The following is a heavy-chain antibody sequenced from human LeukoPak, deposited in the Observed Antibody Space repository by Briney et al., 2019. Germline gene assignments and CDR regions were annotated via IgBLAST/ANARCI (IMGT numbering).Heavy chain of an antibody. V-gene: IGHV3-23*01. CDR2: ISASGGST. CDR1: EFTFSSYA. Sequence: PGGSLRLSCAASEFTFSSYAMQWVRQAPGKGLEWVSGISASGGSTYYADSVKGRFTISRDNSKNTLYLQMNSLRAEDTAIYYCAKYVTAKGPPCGLDVWGQGTTVTVSS. J-gene: IGHJ6*02. CDR3: AKYVTAKGPPCGLDV. D-gene: IGHD1-14*01.